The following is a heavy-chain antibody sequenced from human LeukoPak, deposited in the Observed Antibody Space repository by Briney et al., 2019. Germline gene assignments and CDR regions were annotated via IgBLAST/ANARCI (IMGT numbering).Heavy chain of an antibody. Sequence: SVKVSCKASGGTFSSYAISWVRQAPGQGLEWMGRIIPILGIANYAQKFQGRVTITADKSTSTAYMELSSLGSEDTAVYYCANSYDSSGYYYENWFDPWGQGTLVTVSS. V-gene: IGHV1-69*04. J-gene: IGHJ5*02. CDR1: GGTFSSYA. D-gene: IGHD3-22*01. CDR3: ANSYDSSGYYYENWFDP. CDR2: IIPILGIA.